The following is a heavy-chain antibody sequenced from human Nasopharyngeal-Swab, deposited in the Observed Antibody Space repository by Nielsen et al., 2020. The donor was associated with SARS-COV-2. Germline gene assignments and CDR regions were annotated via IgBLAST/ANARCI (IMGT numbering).Heavy chain of an antibody. CDR2: ISYDGSNK. CDR1: GFTFSSYA. V-gene: IGHV3-30-3*01. D-gene: IGHD3-22*01. Sequence: GESLKISCAASGFTFSSYAMHWVRQAPGKGLEWVAVISYDGSNKYCADSVKGRFTISRDNSKNTLYLQMNSLRAEDTAVYYCARDSPYDSSGYHFDYWGQGTLVTVSS. J-gene: IGHJ4*02. CDR3: ARDSPYDSSGYHFDY.